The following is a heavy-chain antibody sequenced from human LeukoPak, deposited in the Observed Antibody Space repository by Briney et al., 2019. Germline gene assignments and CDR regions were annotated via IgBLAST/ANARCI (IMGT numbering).Heavy chain of an antibody. CDR3: ATSLDSSSPFDY. J-gene: IGHJ4*02. D-gene: IGHD6-13*01. V-gene: IGHV4-31*03. CDR1: GGSISSGGYY. CDR2: IYYSGST. Sequence: SQTLSLTCTASGGSISSGGYYWSWIRQHPGKGLEWIGYIYYSGSTYYNPSLKSRVTISVDTSKNQFSLKLSSVTAADTAVYYCATSLDSSSPFDYWGQGTLVTVSS.